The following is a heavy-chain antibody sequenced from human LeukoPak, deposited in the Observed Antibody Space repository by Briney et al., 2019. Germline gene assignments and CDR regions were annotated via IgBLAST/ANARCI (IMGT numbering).Heavy chain of an antibody. Sequence: PGRSLRLSCAASGFTFSSYAMHWVRQAPGKGLEWVAVISYDGSNKYYADSVKGRFNISRDNSKNTLYLQMNSLRAEDTAVYYCARDPPSEQWPPLQYFQHWGQGTLATVSS. V-gene: IGHV3-30-3*01. J-gene: IGHJ1*01. CDR3: ARDPPSEQWPPLQYFQH. CDR1: GFTFSSYA. D-gene: IGHD6-19*01. CDR2: ISYDGSNK.